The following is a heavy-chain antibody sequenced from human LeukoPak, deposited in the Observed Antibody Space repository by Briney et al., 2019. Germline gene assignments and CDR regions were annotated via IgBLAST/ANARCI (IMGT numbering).Heavy chain of an antibody. CDR2: INSDGSST. CDR1: GFTFSSYW. J-gene: IGHJ3*02. V-gene: IGHV3-74*01. Sequence: PGGSLRLSCAASGFTFSSYWMHWVRQAPGKGLVWVSRINSDGSSTSYAGSVKGRFTISRDNSKNTLYLQMNSLRAEDTAIYYCAKAGSYQSLPDAFDIWGQGTMVTVSS. D-gene: IGHD1-26*01. CDR3: AKAGSYQSLPDAFDI.